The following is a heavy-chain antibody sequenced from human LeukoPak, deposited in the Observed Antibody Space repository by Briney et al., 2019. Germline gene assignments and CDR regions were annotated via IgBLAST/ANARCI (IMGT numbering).Heavy chain of an antibody. V-gene: IGHV3-23*01. Sequence: PGGSLRLSCAASGFTFSIYAMSWVRQAPGKGLEWVSIISGGGGSTYYADSAKGRFTISRDNSKNTLYLQMNSLRAEDTAVYFCAKDSCTSTICYTFDYWGQGTLVTVSS. J-gene: IGHJ4*02. CDR3: AKDSCTSTICYTFDY. CDR1: GFTFSIYA. CDR2: ISGGGGST. D-gene: IGHD2-2*02.